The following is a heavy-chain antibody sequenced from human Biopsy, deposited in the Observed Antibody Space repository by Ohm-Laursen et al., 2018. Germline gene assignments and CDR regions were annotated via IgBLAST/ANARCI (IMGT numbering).Heavy chain of an antibody. D-gene: IGHD3-9*01. Sequence: ASVKVSCKAPGGTFSNYGVNWVRQAPGQGLEWLGGNIPILGTGNYAQKFQDRVTVSADTSTSTATMELRSLRSDDTAVYYCATKLTGYFHHWGQGTLVTVSS. J-gene: IGHJ1*01. V-gene: IGHV1-69*06. CDR2: NIPILGTG. CDR1: GGTFSNYG. CDR3: ATKLTGYFHH.